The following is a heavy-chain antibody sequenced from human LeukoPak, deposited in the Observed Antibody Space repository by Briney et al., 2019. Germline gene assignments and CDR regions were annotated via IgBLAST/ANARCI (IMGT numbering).Heavy chain of an antibody. CDR2: IIPIFGTA. J-gene: IGHJ6*03. Sequence: GSSVKVSCKASGGTFSSYAISWVRQAPGQGLEWMGVIIPIFGTANYAQKFQGRVTITTDESTSTAYMELSSLRSEDTAVYYCARGDPGGNPSYYYYYYMDVWGKGTTVTVSS. CDR3: ARGDPGGNPSYYYYYYMDV. D-gene: IGHD4-23*01. CDR1: GGTFSSYA. V-gene: IGHV1-69*05.